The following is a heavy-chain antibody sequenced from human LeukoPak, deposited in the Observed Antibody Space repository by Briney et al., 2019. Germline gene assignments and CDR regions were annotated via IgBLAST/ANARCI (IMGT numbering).Heavy chain of an antibody. V-gene: IGHV3-11*01. CDR3: ARDPESRYDYGDSSYGMDV. D-gene: IGHD4-17*01. J-gene: IGHJ6*02. CDR2: ISSSGSTI. Sequence: GGFLRLSCAASGFTFSDYYMSWIRQAPGKGLEWVSYISSSGSTIYYADSVKGRFTISRDNAKNSLYLQMNSLRAEDTAVYYCARDPESRYDYGDSSYGMDVWGQGTTVTVSS. CDR1: GFTFSDYY.